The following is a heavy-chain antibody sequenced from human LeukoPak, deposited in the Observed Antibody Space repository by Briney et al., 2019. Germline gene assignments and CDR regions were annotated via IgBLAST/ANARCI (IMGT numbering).Heavy chain of an antibody. Sequence: GGSLRLSWAASGFTFSTYVMHWVRQAPGKGLMWVSRMNSDGSTITYADSVKGRFTISRDNAKNTLYLQMNSLRGEDTAVYYCARYYGAGTYGFDIWGQGTMVIVSS. J-gene: IGHJ3*02. CDR3: ARYYGAGTYGFDI. CDR1: GFTFSTYV. V-gene: IGHV3-74*03. CDR2: MNSDGSTI. D-gene: IGHD3-10*01.